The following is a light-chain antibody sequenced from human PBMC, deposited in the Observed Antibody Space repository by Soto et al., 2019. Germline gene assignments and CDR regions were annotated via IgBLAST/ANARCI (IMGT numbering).Light chain of an antibody. CDR1: SFNIGNNY. CDR2: DSN. V-gene: IGLV1-51*01. CDR3: ATGDSSLTGEV. J-gene: IGLJ2*01. Sequence: QSVLTQPPSVSAAPGQKVTISCSGSSFNIGNNYVSWFQQLPGTAPKLLIYDSNKRPSGIPDRFSGSKSGTSATLDITGLQTGDEADYYCATGDSSLTGEVFGGGTKLTVL.